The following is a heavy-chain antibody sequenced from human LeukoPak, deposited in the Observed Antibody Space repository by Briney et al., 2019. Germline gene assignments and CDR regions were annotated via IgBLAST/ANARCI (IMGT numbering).Heavy chain of an antibody. CDR3: AGKYSSNWYWFDP. J-gene: IGHJ5*02. V-gene: IGHV4-39*07. Sequence: AETLSLTCTVSGGSISSSYYYWGWIRQPPWNGLEWIGTIYYSGNTYDNPSLKSRVTMSVDTSKNQFSLKLSSVTAADTAVYYCAGKYSSNWYWFDPWGQGTLVTVSS. CDR2: IYYSGNT. CDR1: GGSISSSYYY. D-gene: IGHD6-13*01.